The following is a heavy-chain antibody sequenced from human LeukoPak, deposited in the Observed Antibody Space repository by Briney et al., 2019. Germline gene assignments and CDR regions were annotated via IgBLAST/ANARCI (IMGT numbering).Heavy chain of an antibody. CDR1: GVTVSTNF. CDR3: ARVDTVMAYYFDL. CDR2: IYSGGTT. Sequence: PGGSLRLSPAPSGVTVSTNFITWVGPAPGKGVEWVCTIYSGGTTYYADSVMGRFSSSRHNFRITLYLQMNSLRAEDTAVYYCARVDTVMAYYFDLWGQGTLVTVSS. D-gene: IGHD5-18*01. J-gene: IGHJ4*02. V-gene: IGHV3-53*04.